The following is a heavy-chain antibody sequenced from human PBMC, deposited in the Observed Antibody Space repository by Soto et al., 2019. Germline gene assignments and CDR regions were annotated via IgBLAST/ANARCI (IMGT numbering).Heavy chain of an antibody. D-gene: IGHD3-16*01. CDR2: ISAYNGNT. V-gene: IGHV1-18*01. CDR1: GYTFTSYG. J-gene: IGHJ6*02. CDR3: ARDGLRNLDYYYYGMDV. Sequence: QVQLVQSGAEVKKPGASVKVSCKASGYTFTSYGISWVRQAPGQGLEWMGWISAYNGNTNYAQKLQGRVTMTTDTSTSTGYMELRSLRSDDTAVYYCARDGLRNLDYYYYGMDVWGQGTTVTVSS.